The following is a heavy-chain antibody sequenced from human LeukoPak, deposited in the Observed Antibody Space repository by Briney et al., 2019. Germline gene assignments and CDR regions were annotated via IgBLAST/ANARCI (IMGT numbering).Heavy chain of an antibody. Sequence: ASVKVSCKASGYTFTGYYMHWVRQAPGQGLEWMGWINPNSGGTNYAQKFQGRVTMTRDTSISTAYMELSRLRSDDTAVYYCARDMRLWHTRPLDYWGQGPWSPSPQ. CDR2: INPNSGGT. D-gene: IGHD5-18*01. V-gene: IGHV1-2*02. J-gene: IGHJ4*02. CDR3: ARDMRLWHTRPLDY. CDR1: GYTFTGYY.